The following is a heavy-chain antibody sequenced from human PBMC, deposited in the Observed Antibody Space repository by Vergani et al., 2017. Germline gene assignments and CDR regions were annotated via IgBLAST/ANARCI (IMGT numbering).Heavy chain of an antibody. CDR2: ISWNSNSI. V-gene: IGHV3-9*02. CDR3: AKDLGTSSGGGWFDP. Sequence: EVQLEESGGGLVLPGRSPRLSCVASGFTSAGYAMHWVRQAPGKGLEWVSGISWNSNSIGYADSVKGRFTISRDNAKNSLYLQMNSLRAEDTALYYCAKDLGTSSGGGWFDPWGRGTLVTVSS. CDR1: GFTSAGYA. D-gene: IGHD6-6*01. J-gene: IGHJ5*02.